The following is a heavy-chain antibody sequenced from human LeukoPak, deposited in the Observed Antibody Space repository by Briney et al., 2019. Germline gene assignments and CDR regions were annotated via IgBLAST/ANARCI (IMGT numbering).Heavy chain of an antibody. J-gene: IGHJ4*02. CDR3: ARDGYYYGSGSYYDFDY. CDR2: INPNSGGT. V-gene: IGHV1-2*02. D-gene: IGHD3-10*01. Sequence: ASVKVSCKASGYTFTGYYIHWVRQAPGQGLEWMGWINPNSGGTNYAQKFQGRVTMTRDTSISTAYMELSRLRSDDTAVYYCARDGYYYGSGSYYDFDYWGQGTLVTVSS. CDR1: GYTFTGYY.